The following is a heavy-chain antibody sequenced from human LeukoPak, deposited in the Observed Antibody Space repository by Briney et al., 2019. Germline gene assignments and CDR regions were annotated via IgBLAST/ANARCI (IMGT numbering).Heavy chain of an antibody. CDR1: GGTFSRHA. V-gene: IGHV1-69*13. J-gene: IGHJ4*02. Sequence: SVKVSCKASGGTFSRHAISWVRRAPGQGLEWMGGIIPNFGTPHLAQNFQDRVTITADESTSTVYMEMRSLTSEDTAIFYCATRDADYEYYFDYWGQGTLVTVSS. CDR3: ATRDADYEYYFDY. D-gene: IGHD4-17*01. CDR2: IIPNFGTP.